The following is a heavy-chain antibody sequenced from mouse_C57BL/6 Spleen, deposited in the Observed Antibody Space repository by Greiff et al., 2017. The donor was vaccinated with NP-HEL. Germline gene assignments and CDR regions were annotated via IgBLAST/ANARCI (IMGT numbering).Heavy chain of an antibody. CDR1: GYAFTNYL. J-gene: IGHJ2*01. V-gene: IGHV1-54*01. CDR3: ARSGQLSDY. Sequence: QVQLQQSGAELVRPGTSVKVSCKASGYAFTNYLIEWVKQRPGQGLEWSGVINPGSGGTNYNEKFKGKATLTADKSSSTAYMQLSSLTSEDSAVYFCARSGQLSDYWGQGTTLTVSS. D-gene: IGHD3-3*01. CDR2: INPGSGGT.